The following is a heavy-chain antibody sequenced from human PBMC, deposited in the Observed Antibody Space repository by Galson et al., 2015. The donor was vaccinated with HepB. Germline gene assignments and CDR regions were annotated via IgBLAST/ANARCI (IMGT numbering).Heavy chain of an antibody. CDR2: ISWNGDT. CDR1: GFTFDDYT. CDR3: AKDILYRGYIYGRGFDY. J-gene: IGHJ4*02. D-gene: IGHD5-18*01. Sequence: SLRLSCAASGFTFDDYTIHWVRQAPGKGLEWVSLISWNGDTYYTDSVKGRFTISRDNSKNSLYLQMNSLRTEDTALYYCAKDILYRGYIYGRGFDYWGQGILVTVSS. V-gene: IGHV3-43*01.